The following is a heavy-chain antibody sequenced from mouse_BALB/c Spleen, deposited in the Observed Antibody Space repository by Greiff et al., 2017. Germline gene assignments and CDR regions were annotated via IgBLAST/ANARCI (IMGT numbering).Heavy chain of an antibody. CDR3: ARVPYYSAMDY. CDR2: ISDGGSYT. CDR1: GFTFSDYY. Sequence: VQLKESGGGLVKPGGSLKLSCAASGFTFSDYYMYWVRQTPEKRLEWVATISDGGSYTYYPDSVKGRFTISRDNAKNNLYLQMSSLKSEDTAMYYCARVPYYSAMDYWGQGTSVTVSS. J-gene: IGHJ4*01. V-gene: IGHV5-4*02. D-gene: IGHD2-10*01.